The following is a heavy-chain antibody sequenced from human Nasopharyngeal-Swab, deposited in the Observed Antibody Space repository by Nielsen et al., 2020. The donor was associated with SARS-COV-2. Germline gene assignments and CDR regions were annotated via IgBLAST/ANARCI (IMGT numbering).Heavy chain of an antibody. CDR2: ISGSGGST. J-gene: IGHJ3*02. CDR1: GFTFSTYA. Sequence: GESLKISCAASGFTFSTYAMTWVRQAPGKGLEWVSAISGSGGSTYYADSVEGRFTISRDNSKNTLYLQMSSLRAEDTALYYCAKGLTTFGVVNDAFDIWGQGTMVTVSS. D-gene: IGHD3-3*01. V-gene: IGHV3-23*01. CDR3: AKGLTTFGVVNDAFDI.